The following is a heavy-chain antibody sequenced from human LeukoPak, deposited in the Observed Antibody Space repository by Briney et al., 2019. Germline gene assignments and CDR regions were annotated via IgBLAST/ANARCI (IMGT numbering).Heavy chain of an antibody. CDR2: INHSGST. CDR1: GGSFSGYY. Sequence: PSETLSLTCAVYGGSFSGYYWSWIRQPPGKGLEWIGEINHSGSTNYNPSLKSRVTISVDTSKNQFSLKLSSVTAADTAVYYCARRKVRGVMETEFDPWGQGTLVTVSS. V-gene: IGHV4-34*01. D-gene: IGHD3-10*01. J-gene: IGHJ5*02. CDR3: ARRKVRGVMETEFDP.